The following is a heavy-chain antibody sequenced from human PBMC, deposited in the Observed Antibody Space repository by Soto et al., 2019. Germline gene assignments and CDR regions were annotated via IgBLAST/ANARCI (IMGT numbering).Heavy chain of an antibody. Sequence: QVQLQESGPGLVKPSQTLSLTCNVSGDSISTGGNYWSWIRQHPGKGLEWIGYIYYTGTTYYTPSLKSRVNISVDASKNQFSLNRRSVTAADTAVYYCALDGYCSGGSCYSIGYWGQGTLVTVSS. CDR1: GDSISTGGNY. D-gene: IGHD2-15*01. CDR3: ALDGYCSGGSCYSIGY. V-gene: IGHV4-31*03. J-gene: IGHJ4*02. CDR2: IYYTGTT.